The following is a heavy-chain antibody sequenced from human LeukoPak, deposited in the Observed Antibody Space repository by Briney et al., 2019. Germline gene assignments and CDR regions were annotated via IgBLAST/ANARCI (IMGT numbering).Heavy chain of an antibody. CDR1: GFTFSSYA. J-gene: IGHJ4*02. CDR3: ARELH. V-gene: IGHV3-64*01. Sequence: PGGSLRLSCAASGFTFSSYAMHWVRQAPGKGLECVSAISSNGGSTYYANSVKGRFTISRDNSKNTLYLQMGSLRAEDMAVYYCARELHWGQGTLVTVSS. CDR2: ISSNGGST.